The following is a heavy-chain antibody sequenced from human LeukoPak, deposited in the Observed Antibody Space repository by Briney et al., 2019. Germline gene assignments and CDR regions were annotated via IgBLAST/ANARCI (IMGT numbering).Heavy chain of an antibody. CDR1: GFTFSSYG. D-gene: IGHD5-18*01. CDR2: ISSSSSTI. CDR3: AKGGAYRYGEPTYFYMDV. Sequence: PGGSLRLSCAASGFTFSSYGMTWVRQAPGKGLEWVSYISSSSSTIYYADSVKGRFTISRDNAKNSLYLQLNSLSAEDTAVYYCAKGGAYRYGEPTYFYMDVWGKGITVTVSS. V-gene: IGHV3-48*01. J-gene: IGHJ6*03.